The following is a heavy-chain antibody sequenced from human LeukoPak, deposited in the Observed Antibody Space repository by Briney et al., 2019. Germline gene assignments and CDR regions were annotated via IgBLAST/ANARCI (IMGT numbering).Heavy chain of an antibody. D-gene: IGHD3-22*01. Sequence: PGGSLRLSCAASGFTFSSYSMNWVRQAPGKGLEWVSYISSSSSTIYYADSVKGRFTISRDNAKNSLYLQMNSLRAEDTAVYYCARDSSGHHLGYWGRGTLVTVSS. CDR1: GFTFSSYS. CDR3: ARDSSGHHLGY. J-gene: IGHJ4*02. CDR2: ISSSSSTI. V-gene: IGHV3-48*01.